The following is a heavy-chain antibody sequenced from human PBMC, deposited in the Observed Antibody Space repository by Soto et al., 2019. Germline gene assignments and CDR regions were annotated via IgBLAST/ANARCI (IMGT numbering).Heavy chain of an antibody. CDR1: GESVCDYF. CDR2: VTYSGST. V-gene: IGHV4-34*01. J-gene: IGHJ4*02. CDR3: ARGLPANY. Sequence: QVQLQQWGAGLLKPSETLSLTCAVFGESVCDYFWSWIRQPPGKGLEWIGEVTYSGSTNYNPSLKSRVTMSVDTSENRFSLQLRSVTAADAAVYYCARGLPANYWGQGTLVTVSS.